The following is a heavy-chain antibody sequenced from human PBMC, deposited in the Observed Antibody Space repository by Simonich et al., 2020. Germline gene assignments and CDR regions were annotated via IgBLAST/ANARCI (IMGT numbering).Heavy chain of an antibody. CDR2: ISNDGSNK. CDR1: GFTFSSYA. Sequence: QVQLVESGGGVVQPGRSLRLSCAASGFTFSSYAMHWVRQAPGKGLGWVAVISNDGSNKNYADSVKGRFTISRDNSKNTLYLQMNSLRAEDTAVYYCAREDLTGDAFDIWGQGTMVTVSS. CDR3: AREDLTGDAFDI. J-gene: IGHJ3*02. V-gene: IGHV3-30*07. D-gene: IGHD7-27*01.